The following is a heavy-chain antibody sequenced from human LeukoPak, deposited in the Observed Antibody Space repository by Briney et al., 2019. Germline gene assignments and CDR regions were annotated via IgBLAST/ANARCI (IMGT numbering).Heavy chain of an antibody. V-gene: IGHV3-74*01. CDR3: ARDRGVDYGSGFPSWFDP. J-gene: IGHJ5*02. CDR1: GFTFSSYW. Sequence: GGSLRLSCAASGFTFSSYWMHWVRQAPGKGLVWVSRINTDGSSTSYADSVKGRFTISRDNAKNTLYLQMNSLRAEDTAVYYCARDRGVDYGSGFPSWFDPWGQGTLVTVSS. D-gene: IGHD3-10*01. CDR2: INTDGSST.